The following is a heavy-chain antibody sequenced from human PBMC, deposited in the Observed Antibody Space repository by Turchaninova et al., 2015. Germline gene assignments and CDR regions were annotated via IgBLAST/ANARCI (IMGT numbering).Heavy chain of an antibody. J-gene: IGHJ4*02. Sequence: VHLVESGGGLVQPGGSLRLSCAASGFTFSNHPMAWVRPAPGKGLGWVSTFDGSGGNTPYADSVKGRFTISRDNSKNTLYLQMNSLRAEDTAIYYCAKEYLQPGLGLDYWGQGTLVTVSS. CDR1: GFTFSNHP. CDR3: AKEYLQPGLGLDY. D-gene: IGHD1-14*01. V-gene: IGHV3-23*04. CDR2: FDGSGGNT.